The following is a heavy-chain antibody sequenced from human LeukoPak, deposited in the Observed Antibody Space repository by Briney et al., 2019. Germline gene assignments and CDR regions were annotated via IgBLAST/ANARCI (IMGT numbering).Heavy chain of an antibody. J-gene: IGHJ4*02. V-gene: IGHV4-39*07. CDR3: ARGPGATRYYDILTGLLPGLDY. CDR2: IYYSGST. D-gene: IGHD3-9*01. Sequence: SETLSLTCTVSGGSISSSSYYWGWIRQLPGKGLEWIGSIYYSGSTYYNPSLKSRVTISVDTSKNQFSLKLSSVTAADTAVYYCARGPGATRYYDILTGLLPGLDYWGQGTLVTVSS. CDR1: GGSISSSSYY.